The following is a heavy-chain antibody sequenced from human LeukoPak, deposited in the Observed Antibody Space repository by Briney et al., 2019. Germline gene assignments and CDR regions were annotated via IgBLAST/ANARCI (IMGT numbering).Heavy chain of an antibody. J-gene: IGHJ3*02. Sequence: GGSLRLSCAASGFTFSSYGMHWVRQAPGKGLEWVAVISYDGSNKYYADSVKGRFTISRDNSKNTLYPQMNSLRAEDTAVYYCAKPSGRWLVVDAFDIWGQGTMVTVSS. CDR2: ISYDGSNK. D-gene: IGHD6-19*01. CDR1: GFTFSSYG. CDR3: AKPSGRWLVVDAFDI. V-gene: IGHV3-30*18.